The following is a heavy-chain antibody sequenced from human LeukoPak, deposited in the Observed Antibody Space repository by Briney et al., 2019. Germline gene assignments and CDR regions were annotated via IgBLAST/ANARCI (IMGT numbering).Heavy chain of an antibody. CDR3: ARGRGTPRGYYDFWSGYYLDENWFDP. D-gene: IGHD3-3*01. Sequence: ASVKVSCTASGYTFTSYYMHWVRQAPGQGLEWMGIINPSGGSTSYAQKFQGRVTMTRDTSTSTVYMELSSLRSEDTAVYYCARGRGTPRGYYDFWSGYYLDENWFDPRGQGTLVTVSS. CDR2: INPSGGST. J-gene: IGHJ5*02. V-gene: IGHV1-46*01. CDR1: GYTFTSYY.